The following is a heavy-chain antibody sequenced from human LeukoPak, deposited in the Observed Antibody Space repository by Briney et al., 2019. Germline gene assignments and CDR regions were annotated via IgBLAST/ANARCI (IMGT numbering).Heavy chain of an antibody. CDR2: IRYDGSNK. J-gene: IGHJ4*02. CDR3: ARGRFNYDSTGYSSFYY. D-gene: IGHD3-22*01. Sequence: GGSLRLSCAASGFMFSSYGMHWVRQAPGKGLEWVAFIRYDGSNKYYADSVRGRFTISRDNSKNTLYLQMNSLRAEDTAVYYCARGRFNYDSTGYSSFYYWGQGTLVTVSS. V-gene: IGHV3-30*02. CDR1: GFMFSSYG.